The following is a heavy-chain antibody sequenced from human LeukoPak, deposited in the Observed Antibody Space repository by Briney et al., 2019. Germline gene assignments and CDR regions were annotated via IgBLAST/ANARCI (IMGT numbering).Heavy chain of an antibody. CDR3: AKAVVPVISQHYFDY. CDR2: ISAYNGNT. V-gene: IGHV1-18*01. CDR1: GYTFTSYG. D-gene: IGHD3-22*01. Sequence: ASVKVSCKASGYTFTSYGINWVRQAPGQGLEWMGWISAYNGNTDYAQKLQGRVTMTTDTSTSTAYMELRSLRSDDTAVYYCAKAVVPVISQHYFDYWGQGTLVTVSS. J-gene: IGHJ4*02.